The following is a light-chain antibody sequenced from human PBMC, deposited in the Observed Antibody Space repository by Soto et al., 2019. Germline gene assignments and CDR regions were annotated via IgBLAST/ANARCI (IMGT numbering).Light chain of an antibody. V-gene: IGLV2-14*01. CDR3: SSYTSSSTLLYV. Sequence: QSALAQPASVSGSPGQSITISCTGTSSDVGGYKYVSWYQQHPGKAPKLMIYEVNNRPSGGSNRFSGSKSGNTASLTISGLQAEDEADYYCSSYTSSSTLLYVFGTGTKVTVL. CDR1: SSDVGGYKY. J-gene: IGLJ1*01. CDR2: EVN.